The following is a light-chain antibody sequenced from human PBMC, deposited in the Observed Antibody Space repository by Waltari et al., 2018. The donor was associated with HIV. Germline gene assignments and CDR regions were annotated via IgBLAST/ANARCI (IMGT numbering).Light chain of an antibody. CDR2: DAS. J-gene: IGKJ4*01. V-gene: IGKV3-20*01. Sequence: EIVLTQSPGTLSLSPGDRATLSCRASQSVTSSYLAWYQQTPGRSPRLLIYDASSRATGIPDRFSASGSGTDFSLTISRLEPEDSAVYYCQQYDSSPLTFGGGTKVEIK. CDR3: QQYDSSPLT. CDR1: QSVTSSY.